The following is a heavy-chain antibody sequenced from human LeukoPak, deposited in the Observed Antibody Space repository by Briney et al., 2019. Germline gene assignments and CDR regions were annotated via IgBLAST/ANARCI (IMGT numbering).Heavy chain of an antibody. Sequence: SQTLSLTCTVSGGSISSGDYYWSWIRQPPGKGLEWIGSIYYSGSTYYNPSLKSRVTISVDTSKNQFSLKLSSVTAADTAVYYCARDPRRYGDPNGRSVDYWGQGTLVTVSS. CDR2: IYYSGST. CDR1: GGSISSGDYY. D-gene: IGHD4-17*01. CDR3: ARDPRRYGDPNGRSVDY. J-gene: IGHJ4*02. V-gene: IGHV4-30-4*01.